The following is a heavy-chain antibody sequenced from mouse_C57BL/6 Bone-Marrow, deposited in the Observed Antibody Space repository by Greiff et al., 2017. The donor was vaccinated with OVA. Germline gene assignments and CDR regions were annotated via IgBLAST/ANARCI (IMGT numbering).Heavy chain of an antibody. CDR3: ARQANWHFDY. V-gene: IGHV5-12*01. J-gene: IGHJ2*01. D-gene: IGHD4-1*01. CDR1: GFTFSDYY. Sequence: EVQGVESGGGLVQPGGSLKLSCAASGFTFSDYYMYWVRQTPEKRLEWVAYISNGGGSTYYPDTVKGRFTISRDNAKNTLYLQMSRLKSEDTAMYYCARQANWHFDYWGQGTTLTVSS. CDR2: ISNGGGST.